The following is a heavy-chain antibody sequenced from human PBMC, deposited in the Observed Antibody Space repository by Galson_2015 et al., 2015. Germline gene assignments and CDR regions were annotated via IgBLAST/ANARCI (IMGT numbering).Heavy chain of an antibody. Sequence: SLRLSCAASGFTFSSYGMHWVRQAPGKGLEWVSVIYSGGSTYYADSVKGRFTISRDNSKNTLYLQMNSLRAEDTAVYYCARDNWNYEPWFDPWGQGTLVTVSS. CDR1: GFTFSSYG. CDR2: IYSGGST. V-gene: IGHV3-53*01. D-gene: IGHD1-7*01. CDR3: ARDNWNYEPWFDP. J-gene: IGHJ5*02.